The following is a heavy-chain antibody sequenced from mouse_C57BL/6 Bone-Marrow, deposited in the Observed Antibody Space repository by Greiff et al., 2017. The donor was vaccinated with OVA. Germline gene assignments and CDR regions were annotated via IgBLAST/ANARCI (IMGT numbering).Heavy chain of an antibody. V-gene: IGHV1-82*01. CDR1: GYAFSSSW. CDR2: IYPGDGDT. J-gene: IGHJ4*01. Sequence: VHLVESGPELVKPGASVKISCKASGYAFSSSWMNWVKQRPGKGLEWIGRIYPGDGDTNYNGKFKGKATLTADKSSSTAYMQLSSLTSEDSAVYFCARKEGAMDYWGQGTSVTVSS. CDR3: ARKEGAMDY.